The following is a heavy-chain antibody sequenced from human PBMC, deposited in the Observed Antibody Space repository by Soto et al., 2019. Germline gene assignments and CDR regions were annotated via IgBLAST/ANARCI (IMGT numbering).Heavy chain of an antibody. CDR1: GFTFSDYC. CDR2: ISSSDSII. CDR3: ARDLGYYDSSGYFDY. D-gene: IGHD3-22*01. V-gene: IGHV3-11*01. J-gene: IGHJ4*02. Sequence: GGSLRLSCAASGFTFSDYCMSWIRQAPGKGLEWVSYISSSDSIIYYADSVKGRFTISRDNAKNSLYLQMNSLRAEDTAVYYCARDLGYYDSSGYFDYCGQGTLVTVSS.